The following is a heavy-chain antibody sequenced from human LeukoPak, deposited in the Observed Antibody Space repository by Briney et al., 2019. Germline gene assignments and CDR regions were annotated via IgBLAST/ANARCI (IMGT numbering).Heavy chain of an antibody. CDR1: GFTFSSYA. J-gene: IGHJ3*02. CDR2: ISGSGGST. V-gene: IGHV3-23*01. Sequence: GGSLRLSCAGSGFTFSSYAMSWVRQAPGKGLEWVSGISGSGGSTYYAVSVKGRFTISRDNSKSTLYVQMNSLRAEDTAVYYCAKGAGSSSWFGAFDIWGQGTMVTVSS. D-gene: IGHD6-13*01. CDR3: AKGAGSSSWFGAFDI.